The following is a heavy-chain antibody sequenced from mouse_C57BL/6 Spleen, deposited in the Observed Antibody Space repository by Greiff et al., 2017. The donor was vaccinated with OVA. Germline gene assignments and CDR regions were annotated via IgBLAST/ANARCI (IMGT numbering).Heavy chain of an antibody. CDR2: IYPGDGDT. Sequence: SGPELVQPGASVKISCKASGYAFRSSWMNWVKQRPGKGLEWIGRIYPGDGDTNYNGKLKGKATLTADKSSSTAYMQLSSLTSEDSAVYFCAKCDYYGSSYDAMDYWGQGTSVTVSS. CDR1: GYAFRSSW. D-gene: IGHD1-1*01. CDR3: AKCDYYGSSYDAMDY. J-gene: IGHJ4*01. V-gene: IGHV1-82*01.